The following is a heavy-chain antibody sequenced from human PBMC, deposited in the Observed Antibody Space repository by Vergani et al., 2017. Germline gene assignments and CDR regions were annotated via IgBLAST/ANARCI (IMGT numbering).Heavy chain of an antibody. D-gene: IGHD6-19*01. V-gene: IGHV1-18*01. Sequence: QVQLVQSGAEVKKPGASVRVSCKASDYTFTNYGIRWVRQAPGQGLEWMGWISAYNGDTNYAQNLHGRVTMTTEASTSTAYMELRSLRSDDTSVYYCARARAGRQWLASSGFDSWGRGPLVTVSS. CDR2: ISAYNGDT. CDR3: ARARAGRQWLASSGFDS. J-gene: IGHJ4*02. CDR1: DYTFTNYG.